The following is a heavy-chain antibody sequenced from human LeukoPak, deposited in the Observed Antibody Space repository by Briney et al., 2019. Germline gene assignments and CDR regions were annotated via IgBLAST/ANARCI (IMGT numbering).Heavy chain of an antibody. CDR1: GFTASIYY. J-gene: IGHJ4*02. V-gene: IGHV3-53*05. CDR3: ARGHPYYFDY. Sequence: PGGSLRLSCAASGFTASIYYMTWVRQAPGKGLEWVSYLYRDGSTYYADSVKDRFSISRDNSKNTVYLQMNSLRAEDTAVYYCARGHPYYFDYWGQGTLVTVSS. CDR2: LYRDGST.